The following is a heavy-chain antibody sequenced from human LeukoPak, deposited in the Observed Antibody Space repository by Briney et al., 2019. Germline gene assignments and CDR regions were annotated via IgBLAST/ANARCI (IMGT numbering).Heavy chain of an antibody. CDR1: GNIFSTYW. D-gene: IGHD2-15*01. CDR3: ATSSDVEKDTWFDP. CDR2: IYPGDSDT. J-gene: IGHJ5*02. Sequence: GESLKISCKNSGNIFSTYWIAWVRQKPGKGLDWMGIIYPGDSDTRYSPSFQGRVTISADKSIHTAYLQWTSLETSDTAIYYCATSSDVEKDTWFDPWGQGTLVTVSP. V-gene: IGHV5-51*01.